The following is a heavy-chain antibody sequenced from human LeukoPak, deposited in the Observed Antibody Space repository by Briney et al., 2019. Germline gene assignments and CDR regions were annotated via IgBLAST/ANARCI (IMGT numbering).Heavy chain of an antibody. CDR2: IGGSDGST. V-gene: IGHV3-23*01. CDR3: ARDLSRPLFDY. Sequence: GRSLRLSCAASGFTFSSYAMSWVRQAPGKGLEWVSAIGGSDGSTYYADSVKGRFTISRDNSKNTLSLQMDSLRAEDTAVYYCARDLSRPLFDYWGQGTLVTVSS. CDR1: GFTFSSYA. J-gene: IGHJ4*02.